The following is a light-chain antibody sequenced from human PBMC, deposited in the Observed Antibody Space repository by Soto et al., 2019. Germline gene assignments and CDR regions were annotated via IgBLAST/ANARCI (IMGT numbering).Light chain of an antibody. V-gene: IGLV2-18*02. J-gene: IGLJ2*01. Sequence: QSVLTQPPSVSGSPGQSVTMSCTGTSSDVGSHDRVSWYQQPPGTAPKLIIYEVNNRPSGVPDRFSGSKAGNTASLTISGLQPEDEADYYCSSYTSISTPVVFGGGTQLTVL. CDR2: EVN. CDR1: SSDVGSHDR. CDR3: SSYTSISTPVV.